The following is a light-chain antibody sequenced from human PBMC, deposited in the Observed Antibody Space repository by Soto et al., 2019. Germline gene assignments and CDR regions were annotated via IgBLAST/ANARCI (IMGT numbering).Light chain of an antibody. V-gene: IGKV3-15*01. J-gene: IGKJ1*01. CDR3: QQYNNWPPRGT. Sequence: EIVLTQSPATLPVSPGERATLSCRASQGVSTNLAWYQQKPGQGPRLLMYGASTRATGIPARFSGSGSGTEFTLNISSLQPEDFALYYCQQYNNWPPRGTFGQGTKVDIK. CDR1: QGVSTN. CDR2: GAS.